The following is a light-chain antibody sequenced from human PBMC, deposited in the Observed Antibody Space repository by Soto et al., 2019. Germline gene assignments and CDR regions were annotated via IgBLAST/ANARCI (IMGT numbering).Light chain of an antibody. Sequence: SYELTQPPSVSVAPGQTARITCGGNNIGSKSVHWYQQKPGQAPVLVVYDDRDRPSGIPERFSGSKSGSTATLTISRVEAGDEADYYCQLWDISNDRVVFGGGTKLTVL. CDR2: DDR. V-gene: IGLV3-21*02. J-gene: IGLJ2*01. CDR3: QLWDISNDRVV. CDR1: NIGSKS.